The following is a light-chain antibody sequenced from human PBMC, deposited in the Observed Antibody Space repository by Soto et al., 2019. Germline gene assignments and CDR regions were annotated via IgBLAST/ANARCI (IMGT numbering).Light chain of an antibody. J-gene: IGLJ1*01. CDR3: SSYTSSSTLYV. CDR1: SSDVGGYNY. CDR2: DVS. V-gene: IGLV2-14*01. Sequence: QSALTPPASVSGSPGQSITISCTGTSSDVGGYNYVSWYQQHPGKAPKLTIYDVSNRPLGVSNRFSGSKSGNTASLTISGLQAEDEADYYCSSYTSSSTLYVFGTGTKVTVL.